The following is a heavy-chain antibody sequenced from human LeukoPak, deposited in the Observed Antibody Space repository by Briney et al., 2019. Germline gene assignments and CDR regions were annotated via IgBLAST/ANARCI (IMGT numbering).Heavy chain of an antibody. Sequence: SETLSLTCAVSGGSISIGGYYWSWIRQHPGKGLEWIGYIYYSGSTYCNPSLKSRVTISVDTSKNQFSLKLSSVTAADTAVYYCARVPVSGRYYFDYWGQGTLVTVSS. D-gene: IGHD3-10*01. CDR1: GGSISIGGYY. CDR2: IYYSGST. V-gene: IGHV4-31*11. J-gene: IGHJ4*02. CDR3: ARVPVSGRYYFDY.